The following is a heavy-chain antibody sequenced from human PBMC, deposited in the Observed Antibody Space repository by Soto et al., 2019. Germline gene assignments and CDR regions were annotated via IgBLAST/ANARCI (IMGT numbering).Heavy chain of an antibody. V-gene: IGHV1-69*13. J-gene: IGHJ3*02. Sequence: AASVKVSCKASGGTFSSYAISWVRQAPGQGLEWMGGIIPIFCTANYAQKFQGRVTLTADESTSTAYMELSSLRSEDTAVYYCAGYCSGGSCYHYAFDIWGQGTMVTVSS. D-gene: IGHD2-15*01. CDR1: GGTFSSYA. CDR3: AGYCSGGSCYHYAFDI. CDR2: IIPIFCTA.